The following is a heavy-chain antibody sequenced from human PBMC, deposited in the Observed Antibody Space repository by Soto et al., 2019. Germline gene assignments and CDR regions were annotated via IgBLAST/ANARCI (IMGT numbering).Heavy chain of an antibody. Sequence: SETLCLTCTVSGGSISSYYWSWIRQPPGKGLEWIGYIYYTGSTNYAPSLKSRVTISVDTSKNQFSLKLSSVTAADTAVYYCARGRWFDAWGQGTLVTSPQ. CDR3: ARGRWFDA. CDR2: IYYTGST. CDR1: GGSISSYY. J-gene: IGHJ5*02. V-gene: IGHV4-59*01.